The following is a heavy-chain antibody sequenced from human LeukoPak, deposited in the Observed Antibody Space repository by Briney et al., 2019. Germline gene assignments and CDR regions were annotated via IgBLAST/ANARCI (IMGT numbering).Heavy chain of an antibody. D-gene: IGHD6-19*01. CDR2: IYYSGST. CDR3: ARVWSGWTSYDY. CDR1: GVSISSYF. Sequence: TSETLSLTCTVSGVSISSYFYNWIRQPPGKGLEWIGYIYYSGSTNYNPSLKSRVTISVDTSKNQFSLKLSSVTAADTAVYYCARVWSGWTSYDYWGQGTLVTVSS. V-gene: IGHV4-59*08. J-gene: IGHJ4*02.